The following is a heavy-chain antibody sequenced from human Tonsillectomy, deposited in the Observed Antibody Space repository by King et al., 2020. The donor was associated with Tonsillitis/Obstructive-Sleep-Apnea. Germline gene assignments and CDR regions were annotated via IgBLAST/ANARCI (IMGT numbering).Heavy chain of an antibody. CDR1: GGSFSGYY. CDR2: INHSGST. CDR3: ARTTGDEDY. J-gene: IGHJ4*02. V-gene: IGHV4-34*01. Sequence: VQLQQWGAGLLKPSETLSLTCAVYGGSFSGYYWGWIRQPPEKGLEWIGEINHSGSTNYNPSLKSRVTISIDTSKNQFSLNLSSVTAADTAVYYCARTTGDEDYWGQGTLVTVSS. D-gene: IGHD7-27*01.